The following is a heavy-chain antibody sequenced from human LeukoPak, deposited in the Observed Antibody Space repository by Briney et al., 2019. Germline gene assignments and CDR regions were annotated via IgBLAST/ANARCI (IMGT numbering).Heavy chain of an antibody. V-gene: IGHV3-23*01. CDR3: AKSLGAAPTTSPAT. Sequence: SGGSLRLSCAASGFTFSSYAMSWVRQAPGKGLEWVSAISGSGGSTYYADSVKGRFTISRDNSKNTLYLQMNSLRAEDTAVYYCAKSLGAAPTTSPATWGQGTLVTVSS. J-gene: IGHJ4*02. D-gene: IGHD1-26*01. CDR2: ISGSGGST. CDR1: GFTFSSYA.